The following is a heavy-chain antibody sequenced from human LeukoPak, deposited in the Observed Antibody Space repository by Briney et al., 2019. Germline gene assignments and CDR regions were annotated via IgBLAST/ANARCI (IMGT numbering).Heavy chain of an antibody. D-gene: IGHD5-18*01. V-gene: IGHV4-59*01. CDR2: IYYSGST. CDR1: GGSISIYY. J-gene: IGHJ6*02. Sequence: SETLSLTCTVSGGSISIYYWSWIRQPPGKGLEWIGYIYYSGSTNYNPSLKSRVTISVDTSKNQFSLKLSSVTAADTAVYYCAQMYVDTAMGPYYYYGMDVWGQGTTVTVSS. CDR3: AQMYVDTAMGPYYYYGMDV.